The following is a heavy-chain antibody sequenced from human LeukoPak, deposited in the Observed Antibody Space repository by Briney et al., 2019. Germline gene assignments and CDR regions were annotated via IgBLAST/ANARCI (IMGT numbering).Heavy chain of an antibody. CDR3: ARVRRRAATALRRRGWFDP. D-gene: IGHD2-15*01. CDR1: GGSFSGYY. CDR2: INHSGST. Sequence: PSETLSLTCAVYGGSFSGYYWSWIRQPPGKGLEWIGEINHSGSTNYNPSLESRVTISVATSKNQFSLKLSSVTAADTAVYYCARVRRRAATALRRRGWFDPWGQGTLVTVSS. V-gene: IGHV4-34*01. J-gene: IGHJ5*02.